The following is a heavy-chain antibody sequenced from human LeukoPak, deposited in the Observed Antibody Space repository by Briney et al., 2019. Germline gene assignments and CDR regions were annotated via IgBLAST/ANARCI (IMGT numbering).Heavy chain of an antibody. V-gene: IGHV4-34*08. CDR1: GGTFSDYY. D-gene: IGHD3-10*01. CDR3: ARLWFGEGYFDY. J-gene: IGHJ4*02. Sequence: PSETLSLTCAVYGGTFSDYYWSWIRQPPGKGLEWIGEINHSRSTNYNPSLKSRVTISVDTSKNQFSLKVTSVTAADTAVYYCARLWFGEGYFDYWGQGTLVTVSS. CDR2: INHSRST.